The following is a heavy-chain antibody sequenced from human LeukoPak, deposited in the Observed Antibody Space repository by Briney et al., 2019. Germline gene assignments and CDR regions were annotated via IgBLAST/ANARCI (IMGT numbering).Heavy chain of an antibody. V-gene: IGHV4-39*07. Sequence: SETLSLTCAVSGGSISSGGYSWSWIRQPPGKGLEWIGRIYYSGSTYYNPSLKSRVTISVDTSKNQSSLKLSSVTAADTAVYYCARDLVGGSSRVDWGQGTLVTVSS. CDR2: IYYSGST. CDR1: GGSISSGGYS. D-gene: IGHD1-26*01. J-gene: IGHJ4*02. CDR3: ARDLVGGSSRVD.